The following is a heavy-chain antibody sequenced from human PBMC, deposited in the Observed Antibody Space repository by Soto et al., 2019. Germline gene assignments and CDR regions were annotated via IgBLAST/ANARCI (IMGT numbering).Heavy chain of an antibody. V-gene: IGHV4-4*02. J-gene: IGHJ5*02. D-gene: IGHD2-15*01. CDR3: ARVFVVVVADWCDP. CDR2: IYHSGRT. Sequence: QVQLQESGPGLVKPSGTLSLTCAVSGGSISSSNWWSWVRQPPGKGLEWIGEIYHSGRTNYNPSLKGRVTISVGKSENQFSLQLRSVTAADTAVYYCARVFVVVVADWCDPWGQGTLVTVSS. CDR1: GGSISSSNW.